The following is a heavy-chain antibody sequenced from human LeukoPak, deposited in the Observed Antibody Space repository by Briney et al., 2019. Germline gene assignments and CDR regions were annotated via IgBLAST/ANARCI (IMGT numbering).Heavy chain of an antibody. CDR1: GFTFNNYA. V-gene: IGHV3-23*01. J-gene: IGHJ3*02. D-gene: IGHD1-1*01. CDR2: ISDSGGVT. Sequence: GGSLRLSCAASGFTFNNYAMSWVRQAPGKGLEWGSAISDSGGVTKYADSVKGRFTISRDNSKNTLYLQMDSLRAEDTADYYCARSRPATGTSRHPFDIWGQGTVVTVSS. CDR3: ARSRPATGTSRHPFDI.